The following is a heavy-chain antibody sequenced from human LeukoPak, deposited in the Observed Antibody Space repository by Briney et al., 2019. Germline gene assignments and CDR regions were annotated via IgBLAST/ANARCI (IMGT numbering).Heavy chain of an antibody. V-gene: IGHV4-34*01. Sequence: SETLSLTCAVYGGSFSGYYWSWIRQPPGKGLEWIGEINHSGSTNYNPSLKSRVTISVDTSKNQFSLKLSSVTAADTAVYYCARRRYGSGVNYWGQGTLVTVSS. D-gene: IGHD3-10*01. CDR3: ARRRYGSGVNY. CDR1: GGSFSGYY. J-gene: IGHJ4*02. CDR2: INHSGST.